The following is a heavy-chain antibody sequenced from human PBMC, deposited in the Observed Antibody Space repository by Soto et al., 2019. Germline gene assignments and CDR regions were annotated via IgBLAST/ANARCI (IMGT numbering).Heavy chain of an antibody. D-gene: IGHD6-13*01. CDR2: IYTGGST. CDR1: GFTVSSDY. CDR3: ASVPGSCGSYYYYGMDV. Sequence: GGSLRLSCAASGFTVSSDYMTWVRQAPGKGLEWVSVIYTGGSTYYADSVKGRLTISRDNPKNTLYLQMHGLRAEDTAVYYCASVPGSCGSYYYYGMDVWGQGTTDTVSS. J-gene: IGHJ6*02. V-gene: IGHV3-53*01.